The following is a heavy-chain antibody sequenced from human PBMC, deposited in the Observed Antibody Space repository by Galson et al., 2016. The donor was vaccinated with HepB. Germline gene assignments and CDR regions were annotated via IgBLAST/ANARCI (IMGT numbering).Heavy chain of an antibody. V-gene: IGHV4-31*03. J-gene: IGHJ5*01. D-gene: IGHD3-10*01. CDR1: GGSITSGTTH. Sequence: TLSLTCSVSGGSITSGTTHWSWVRQHPGKRLEWIGYIYYDGDTFYNPSLKSRITMVIDTSNNQFTLKLNSVTAADTAMYYCAKGWGAIRGVGTWFDSWGKGTLVTVSS. CDR3: AKGWGAIRGVGTWFDS. CDR2: IYYDGDT.